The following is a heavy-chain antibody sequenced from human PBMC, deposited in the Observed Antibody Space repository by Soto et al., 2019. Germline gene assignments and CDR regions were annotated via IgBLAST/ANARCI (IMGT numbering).Heavy chain of an antibody. D-gene: IGHD5-18*01. V-gene: IGHV4-59*01. Sequence: PSGTLALTCTVSGGSISNYYWSWVGQRPGRGLEWIGHIFYSGSTNYNPALKSRVTISVDTSKSQFSLKLSSVTAADTAVYYCAKDSEYNYGYFGWFDPWGQGTLVSVSS. J-gene: IGHJ5*02. CDR3: AKDSEYNYGYFGWFDP. CDR1: GGSISNYY. CDR2: IFYSGST.